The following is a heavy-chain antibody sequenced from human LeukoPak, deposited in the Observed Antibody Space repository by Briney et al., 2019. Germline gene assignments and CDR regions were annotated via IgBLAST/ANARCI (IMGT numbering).Heavy chain of an antibody. D-gene: IGHD3-22*01. V-gene: IGHV3-21*01. Sequence: PGGSLRLSCAASGFTFSSYSMNWVRQAPGRGLEWVSSISSSSSYIYYADSVKGRFTISRDNAKNSLYLQMNSLRAEDTAVYYCARDPAYYYDSARAFDIWGQGTMVTVSS. J-gene: IGHJ3*02. CDR2: ISSSSSYI. CDR3: ARDPAYYYDSARAFDI. CDR1: GFTFSSYS.